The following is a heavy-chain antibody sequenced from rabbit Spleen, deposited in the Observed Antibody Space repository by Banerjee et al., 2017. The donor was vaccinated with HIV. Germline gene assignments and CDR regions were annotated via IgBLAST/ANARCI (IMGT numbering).Heavy chain of an antibody. CDR1: GVSFSISSY. CDR2: IDTNDGDT. Sequence: QSLEESGGDLVKPGASLTLTCTASGVSFSISSYMCWVRQAPGKGLEWIACIDTNDGDTDYANWPRGRFTISKTSSTTVTLQMTSLTAADRATYFCARDLVGVIGWNFYLWGPGTLVTVS. V-gene: IGHV1S40*01. CDR3: ARDLVGVIGWNFYL. D-gene: IGHD2-1*01. J-gene: IGHJ4*01.